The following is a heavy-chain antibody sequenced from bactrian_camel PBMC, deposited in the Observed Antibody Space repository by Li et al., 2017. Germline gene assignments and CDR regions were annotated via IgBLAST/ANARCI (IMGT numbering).Heavy chain of an antibody. J-gene: IGHJ4*01. CDR2: INNDGKT. CDR3: VNGLRSIQCGSTFPW. CDR1: GFKMSTAF. Sequence: VQLVESGGGLVQAGGSMRLSCAASGFKMSTAFMRWVRQAPGNECEWVSTINNDGKTYYANSVKGRFTISQDSARITAYLQMNSLKPEDTAMYYCVNGLRSIQCGSTFPWWGQGTQVTVS. D-gene: IGHD2*01. V-gene: IGHV3S40*01.